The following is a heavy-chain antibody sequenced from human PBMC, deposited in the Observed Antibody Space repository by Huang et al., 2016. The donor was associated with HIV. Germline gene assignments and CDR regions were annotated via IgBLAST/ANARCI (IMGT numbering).Heavy chain of an antibody. CDR2: IYYSGDT. Sequence: QVQLQESGPGLVKPSETLSLTCTVSGGSISSSTYYWGWIRQPPGKGLEWIGTIYYSGDTYYKPSLKSRVTLSVNTSKNQFSLNLSSVTAADTAVYYCARIPGNFDYFSAFDVWGQGTMVAVSP. CDR1: GGSISSSTYY. CDR3: ARIPGNFDYFSAFDV. V-gene: IGHV4-39*01. D-gene: IGHD3-9*01. J-gene: IGHJ3*01.